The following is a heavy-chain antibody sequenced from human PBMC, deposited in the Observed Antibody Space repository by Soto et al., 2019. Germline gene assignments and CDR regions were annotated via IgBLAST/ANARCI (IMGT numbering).Heavy chain of an antibody. CDR3: ARDGRIGTYWPVF. D-gene: IGHD2-8*02. CDR1: GDSFRSNT. CDR2: IIPNFDSP. J-gene: IGHJ4*02. Sequence: QVQLVQSGAEVKKPGSSVRVSCKASGDSFRSNTISWVRQAPGQRLEWMGGIIPNFDSPTYARRFQGRVTITADESTNTAYIEVNSLRSEDTAVYYCARDGRIGTYWPVFWRQGTQVTVSS. V-gene: IGHV1-69*01.